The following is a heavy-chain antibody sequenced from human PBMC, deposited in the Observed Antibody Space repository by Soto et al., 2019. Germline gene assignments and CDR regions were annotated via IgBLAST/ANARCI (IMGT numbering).Heavy chain of an antibody. V-gene: IGHV3-23*01. CDR2: ISGSGGST. Sequence: GGSLRLSCAASGFVFNDYAISWVRQAPGKGLEWVSGISGSGGSTDYADSVKGRFIISRDNSKNTLYLQMDSLRAEDTAVYYCAKDDSFAYSSSQLHYWGQGTLVTAPQ. CDR1: GFVFNDYA. D-gene: IGHD4-4*01. CDR3: AKDDSFAYSSSQLHY. J-gene: IGHJ4*02.